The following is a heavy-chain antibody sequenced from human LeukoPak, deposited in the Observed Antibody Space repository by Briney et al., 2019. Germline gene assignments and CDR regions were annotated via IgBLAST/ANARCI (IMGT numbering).Heavy chain of an antibody. CDR2: ISSNGGT. V-gene: IGHV3-64D*06. D-gene: IGHD3-9*01. CDR1: GFTFSSYA. Sequence: GGSLRLSCSASGFTFSSYAMHWVRQAPGKGLEYVSAISSNGGTYYADSVKGRFTISRDNSKSTLYLQMSSLRTEGTAVYYSVKGDVLRYFVPHSGYFDYWGQGTPVTVSS. CDR3: VKGDVLRYFVPHSGYFDY. J-gene: IGHJ4*02.